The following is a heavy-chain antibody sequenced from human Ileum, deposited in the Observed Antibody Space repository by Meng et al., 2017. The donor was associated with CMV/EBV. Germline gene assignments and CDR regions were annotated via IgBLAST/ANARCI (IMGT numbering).Heavy chain of an antibody. D-gene: IGHD2-2*02. V-gene: IGHV1-2*02. CDR3: AREWPRYCSSTSCYKGAGRWFDP. CDR1: Y. CDR2: IKPNSGGT. J-gene: IGHJ5*02. Sequence: YMHWVRQAPGQGLEWMGWIKPNSGGTNYAQKFQGRVTMTRDTSISTAYMELSRLRSDDTAVYYCAREWPRYCSSTSCYKGAGRWFDPWGQGTLVTVSS.